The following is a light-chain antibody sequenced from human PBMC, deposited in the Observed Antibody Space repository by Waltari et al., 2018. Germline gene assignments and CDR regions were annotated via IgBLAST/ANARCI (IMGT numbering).Light chain of an antibody. CDR2: NNN. Sequence: QPILVQPPSAPGTPRQRATILCPGSNSNTGTNNVNWYQQLPGTAPKLHIYNNNLRPSGVPDRFSGSRSGTSASLAISGLQSEDEAEYHCSAWDDSLVGPAFGGGTNLTVL. CDR1: NSNTGTNN. J-gene: IGLJ2*01. CDR3: SAWDDSLVGPA. V-gene: IGLV1-44*01.